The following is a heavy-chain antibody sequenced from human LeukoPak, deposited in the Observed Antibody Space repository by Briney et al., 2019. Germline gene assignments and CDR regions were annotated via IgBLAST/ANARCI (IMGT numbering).Heavy chain of an antibody. CDR2: IYHSGST. CDR3: ARDSNWVDY. CDR1: GFTFSSYE. V-gene: IGHV4-38-2*02. J-gene: IGHJ5*01. Sequence: GSLRLSCAASGFTFSSYEMNWVRQPPGKGLEWIGSIYHSGSTYYNPSLKSRVTISVDTSKNQFSLKLSSVTAADTAVYYCARDSNWVDYWGQGTLVTVSS.